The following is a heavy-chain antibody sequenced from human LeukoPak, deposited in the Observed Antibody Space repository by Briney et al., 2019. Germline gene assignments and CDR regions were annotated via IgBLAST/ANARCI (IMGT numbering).Heavy chain of an antibody. D-gene: IGHD6-13*01. CDR2: ISGDGGST. CDR1: GFTFDDYA. J-gene: IGHJ6*02. CDR3: AKDKYSSSWNGMDV. V-gene: IGHV3-43*02. Sequence: GGSLRLSCVASGFTFDDYAMHWVRQAPGKGLEWVSLISGDGGSTYYADSVKGRFTISRDNSKNSLYLQMNSLRTEDTALYYCAKDKYSSSWNGMDVWGQGTTVTVSS.